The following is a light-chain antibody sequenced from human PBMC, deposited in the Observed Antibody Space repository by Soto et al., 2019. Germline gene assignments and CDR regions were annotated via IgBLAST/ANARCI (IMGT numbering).Light chain of an antibody. CDR1: DDINNY. J-gene: IGKJ2*01. CDR2: DAS. CDR3: QQYDDLPYT. Sequence: DIQMTQSPSSLSASVGDRVTISCQASDDINNYLSWFQQKPGKAPKLLIYDASKLEAGVPSRFSGSGSGADFTFTITSLQAEDTATYFCQQYDDLPYTFGQATKLEIK. V-gene: IGKV1-33*01.